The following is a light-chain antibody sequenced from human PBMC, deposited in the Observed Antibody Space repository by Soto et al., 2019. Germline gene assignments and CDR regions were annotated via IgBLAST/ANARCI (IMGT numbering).Light chain of an antibody. J-gene: IGKJ2*01. V-gene: IGKV1-39*01. Sequence: DIQMTQSPSSLSASVGDRVTITCRASQTSISYLNWYQQKPGKAPKLLIHAASSLQSGVPSRFSGSRSGTDFTLTISSLQAEDFATYYCQQSNTIPYTFGQGTKLEIK. CDR1: QTSISY. CDR3: QQSNTIPYT. CDR2: AAS.